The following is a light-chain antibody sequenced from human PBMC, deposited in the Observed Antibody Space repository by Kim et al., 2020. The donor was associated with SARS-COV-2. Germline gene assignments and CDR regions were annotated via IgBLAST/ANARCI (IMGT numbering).Light chain of an antibody. CDR1: KLGDKY. J-gene: IGLJ3*02. V-gene: IGLV3-1*01. Sequence: SVSPGRTASFTCAVDKLGDKYACWYQQKPGQSPVLVIYQDSKRPSGIPGRFSGSNSGNTATLTISGTQAMDEADYYCQAWDSSTAVFGGGTQLTV. CDR2: QDS. CDR3: QAWDSSTAV.